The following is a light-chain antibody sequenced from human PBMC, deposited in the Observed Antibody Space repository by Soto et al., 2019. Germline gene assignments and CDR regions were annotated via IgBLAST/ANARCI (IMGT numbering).Light chain of an antibody. CDR2: DVS. V-gene: IGLV2-14*03. Sequence: QSVLTQPASVSGSPGQSITISCTGTSSDVGGYNYVSWYQQHPGKAPKLIIYDVSYRPSGVSNRFSGSKSGNTASLTISGLQADDEADYFCSSYSRRSTYVFGTGTKVTV. J-gene: IGLJ1*01. CDR1: SSDVGGYNY. CDR3: SSYSRRSTYV.